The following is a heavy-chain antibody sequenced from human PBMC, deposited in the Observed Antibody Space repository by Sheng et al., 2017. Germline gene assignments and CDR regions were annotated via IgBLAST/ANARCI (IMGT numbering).Heavy chain of an antibody. CDR1: GGPFNIFP. CDR2: IIPLFGTT. D-gene: IGHD3-22*01. Sequence: QVHLVQSGAEVKRPGSLVMVSCKASGGPFNIFPISWVRQTPGQGLEWMGGIIPLFGTTNYAQKFQGRITISADESTSTGYMELSSLTAEDTAVYYCARNSDTSGSYGYAIDVWGQGTTVTVSS. V-gene: IGHV1-69*13. J-gene: IGHJ6*02. CDR3: ARNSDTSGSYGYAIDV.